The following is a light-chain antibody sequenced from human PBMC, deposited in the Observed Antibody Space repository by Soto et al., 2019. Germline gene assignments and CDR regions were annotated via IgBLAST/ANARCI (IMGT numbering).Light chain of an antibody. CDR2: EVS. CDR1: SSDVGGYNY. V-gene: IGLV2-14*01. J-gene: IGLJ3*02. Sequence: QSVLTQPASVSGSPGQSITISCTGTSSDVGGYNYVSWYQQHPGKAPKLMISEVSDRPSGVSNRFSGSESGNTASLTISGLQPEDEADYYCCSYTSSTSWVFGGGTKVTVL. CDR3: CSYTSSTSWV.